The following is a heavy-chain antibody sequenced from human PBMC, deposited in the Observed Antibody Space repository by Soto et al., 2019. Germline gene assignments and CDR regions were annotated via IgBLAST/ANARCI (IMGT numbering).Heavy chain of an antibody. J-gene: IGHJ6*02. CDR3: ARTLTILDYYYGMDV. V-gene: IGHV4-34*01. CDR2: INHSGST. Sequence: SETLSLTCAVYGGSFSGYYWSWIRQPPGKGLEWIGEINHSGSTNYNPSLKSRVTISVDTSKNQFSLKLSSVTAADTAVYYCARTLTILDYYYGMDVWGQGTTVTVSS. D-gene: IGHD3-3*01. CDR1: GGSFSGYY.